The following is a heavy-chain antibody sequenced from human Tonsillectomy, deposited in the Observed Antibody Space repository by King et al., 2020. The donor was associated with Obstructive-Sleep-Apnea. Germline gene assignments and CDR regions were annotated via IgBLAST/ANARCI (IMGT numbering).Heavy chain of an antibody. Sequence: VQLVESGGGLVQPGRSLRLSCAASGFTFDDYAMHWVRQAPGKGLEWVSGISWNSGSIGYADSVKGRFTISRDNAKNSLYLQMNSLRAEDTALYYCAKVVAGGLRYYYYGMDVWGQGTTVTVSS. CDR1: GFTFDDYA. V-gene: IGHV3-9*01. D-gene: IGHD2-15*01. CDR2: ISWNSGSI. J-gene: IGHJ6*02. CDR3: AKVVAGGLRYYYYGMDV.